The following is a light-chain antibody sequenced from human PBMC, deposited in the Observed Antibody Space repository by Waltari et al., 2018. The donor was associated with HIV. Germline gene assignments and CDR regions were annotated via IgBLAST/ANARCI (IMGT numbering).Light chain of an antibody. CDR1: SSDVGGYNY. CDR2: GVS. Sequence: QSALTQPASVSGSPGQSITISCTGTSSDVGGYNYVSWYQQHPGKAHTLVIFGVSNRPSVLYNRFSGSKSGNTASLTISGLQAEDEADYYCSSYTSSSPVVFGGGTKLTVL. V-gene: IGLV2-14*03. CDR3: SSYTSSSPVV. J-gene: IGLJ2*01.